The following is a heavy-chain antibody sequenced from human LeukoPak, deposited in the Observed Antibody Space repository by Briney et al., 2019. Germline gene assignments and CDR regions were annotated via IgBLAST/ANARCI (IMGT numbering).Heavy chain of an antibody. Sequence: GASVKVSCKASGGTFSSYAIGWVRQAPGQGLEWMGRIIPIFGTANYAQKFQGRVTITTDESTSTAYMELSSLRSEDTAVYYCARESGITIFGVVIDNNWFDPWGQGTLVTVSS. CDR1: GGTFSSYA. J-gene: IGHJ5*02. CDR3: ARESGITIFGVVIDNNWFDP. D-gene: IGHD3-3*01. V-gene: IGHV1-69*05. CDR2: IIPIFGTA.